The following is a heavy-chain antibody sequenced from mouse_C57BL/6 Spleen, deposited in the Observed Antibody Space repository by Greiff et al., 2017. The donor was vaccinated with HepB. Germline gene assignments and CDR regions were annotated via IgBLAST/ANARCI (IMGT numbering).Heavy chain of an antibody. J-gene: IGHJ3*01. CDR2: IDPETGGT. CDR3: TRRGTTVAWFAY. Sequence: VQLQQSGAELVRPGASVTLSCKASGYTFTDYEMHWVKQTPVHGLEWIGAIDPETGGTAYNQKFKGKAILTADKSSSTAYMELRSLTSEDSAVYSGTRRGTTVAWFAYWGQGTLVTVSA. V-gene: IGHV1-15*01. D-gene: IGHD1-1*01. CDR1: GYTFTDYE.